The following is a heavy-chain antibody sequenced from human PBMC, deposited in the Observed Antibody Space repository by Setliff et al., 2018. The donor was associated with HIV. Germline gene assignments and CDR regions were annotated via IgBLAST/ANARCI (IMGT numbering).Heavy chain of an antibody. CDR1: GFIFSSYA. CDR3: ARVRLYNNALDY. Sequence: GGSLRLSCAASGFIFSSYAMDWVRQAPGKGLEWVAVISYDGSNKKYVDSVKGRFTISRDNSKNTLYLQMGSLRAEDMAVYYCARVRLYNNALDYWGQGTLVTVSS. D-gene: IGHD3-10*01. J-gene: IGHJ4*02. V-gene: IGHV3-30*14. CDR2: ISYDGSNK.